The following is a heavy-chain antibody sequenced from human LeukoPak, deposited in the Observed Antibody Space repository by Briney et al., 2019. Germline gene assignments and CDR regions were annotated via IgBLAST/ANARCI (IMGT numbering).Heavy chain of an antibody. CDR3: ASGGIVGATSFDY. D-gene: IGHD1-26*01. Sequence: SETLSLTCAVSGGSISSSNWWSWVRQPPGKGLEWIGEIYHSGSTNYNPSLKSRVTISVDTSKNQFSLKLSSVTAADTAVYYCASGGIVGATSFDYWGQGTLVTVSS. CDR1: GGSISSSNW. CDR2: IYHSGST. V-gene: IGHV4-4*02. J-gene: IGHJ4*02.